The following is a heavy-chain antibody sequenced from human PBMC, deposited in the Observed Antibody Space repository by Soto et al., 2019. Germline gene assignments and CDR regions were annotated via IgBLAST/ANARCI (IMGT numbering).Heavy chain of an antibody. D-gene: IGHD6-6*01. J-gene: IGHJ6*02. Sequence: GASVKVSCKASGGTFSSYAISWVRQAPGQGLEWMGGIIPIFGTANYAQKFQGRVTITADESTSTAYMELSSLRSEDTAVYYCARDNGYSSSSDYYYYGMDVWGQGTTVTVSS. CDR3: ARDNGYSSSSDYYYYGMDV. V-gene: IGHV1-69*13. CDR2: IIPIFGTA. CDR1: GGTFSSYA.